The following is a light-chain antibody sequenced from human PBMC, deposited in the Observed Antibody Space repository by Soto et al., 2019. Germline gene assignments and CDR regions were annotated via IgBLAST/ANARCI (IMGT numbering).Light chain of an antibody. J-gene: IGKJ1*01. CDR1: QSITNY. CDR3: QQSYSTPWT. V-gene: IGKV1-39*01. Sequence: DIQMTQSPSSLSASVGDRVTITCRASQSITNYLNWYQQKPGKAPKLLIYAASSLQSGVPSRFSGSESRTDFTLSISSLQPEDFATYYCQQSYSTPWTFGQGTKVEIK. CDR2: AAS.